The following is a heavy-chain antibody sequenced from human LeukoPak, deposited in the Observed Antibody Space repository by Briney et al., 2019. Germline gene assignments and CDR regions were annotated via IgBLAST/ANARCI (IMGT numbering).Heavy chain of an antibody. D-gene: IGHD6-13*01. V-gene: IGHV1-46*01. Sequence: ASLKVSSKPSGYTFTNNFMHWVRQAPGRGRERMGIINPSGGRTTYAQKFQGRLTMTRDTSTSTVYMELSSLTSEDTAVYHCARADSVSSTWSSFDYWGHGTVVTVSS. J-gene: IGHJ4*01. CDR3: ARADSVSSTWSSFDY. CDR1: GYTFTNNF. CDR2: INPSGGRT.